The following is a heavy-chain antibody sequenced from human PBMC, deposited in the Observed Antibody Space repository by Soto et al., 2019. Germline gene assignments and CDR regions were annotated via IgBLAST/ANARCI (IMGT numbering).Heavy chain of an antibody. V-gene: IGHV3-7*01. J-gene: IGHJ2*01. D-gene: IGHD1-26*01. CDR3: ASEAWEMKDWYFDL. CDR1: GFTFSSYW. CDR2: IKHDGSEK. Sequence: EVQLLESGGGLVQPGGSLRLSCAGTGFTFSSYWMSWVRQAPGKGLEWVANIKHDGSEKYYVDSVKGRFTISRDNAENSLYLQMNSLRGEDTAVYYCASEAWEMKDWYFDLWGRGTLVTVSS.